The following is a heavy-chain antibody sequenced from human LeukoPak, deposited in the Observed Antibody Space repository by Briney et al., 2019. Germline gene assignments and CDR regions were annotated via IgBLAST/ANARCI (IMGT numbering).Heavy chain of an antibody. D-gene: IGHD3-22*01. J-gene: IGHJ4*02. V-gene: IGHV3-23*01. Sequence: GGSLRLSCAASGFTFSSYAMTWVRQAPGKGLEWVSTLSGSGGSTYYADSVKGRFTISRDNSKNTLYLHVSSLRAEDTAVYYCAKVRGSSGYSYYFDYWGQGTLVTVSS. CDR3: AKVRGSSGYSYYFDY. CDR2: LSGSGGST. CDR1: GFTFSSYA.